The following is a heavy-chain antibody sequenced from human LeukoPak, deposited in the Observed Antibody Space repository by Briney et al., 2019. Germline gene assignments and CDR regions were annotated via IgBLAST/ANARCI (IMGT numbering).Heavy chain of an antibody. CDR1: GGSFSGYY. CDR3: ARAIAVAGRRYFDL. D-gene: IGHD6-19*01. V-gene: IGHV4-34*01. CDR2: INHSGST. J-gene: IGHJ2*01. Sequence: SETLSLTCAVYGGSFSGYYWSWIRQPPGKGLEWIGEINHSGSTNYNPSLKSRVTISVDTSKNQFSLKLSSVTAADTAVYYCARAIAVAGRRYFDLWGRGTLVTVSS.